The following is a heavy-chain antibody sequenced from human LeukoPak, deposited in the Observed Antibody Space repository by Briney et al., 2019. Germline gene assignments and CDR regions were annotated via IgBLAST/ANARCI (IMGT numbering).Heavy chain of an antibody. CDR3: ARDVKDSMIVVVNDY. CDR2: ISAYNGNT. CDR1: GYTFTSYG. J-gene: IGHJ4*02. D-gene: IGHD3-22*01. V-gene: IGHV1-18*01. Sequence: APVRVSCKASGYTFTSYGISWVRQAPGQGLEWMGWISAYNGNTNYAQKLQGRVTMTTDTSTSTAYMELRSLRSDDTAVYYCARDVKDSMIVVVNDYWGQGTLVTVSS.